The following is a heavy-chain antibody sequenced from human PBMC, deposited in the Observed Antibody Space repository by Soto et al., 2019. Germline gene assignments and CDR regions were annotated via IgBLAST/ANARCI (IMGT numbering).Heavy chain of an antibody. CDR2: IHYSGST. V-gene: IGHV4-59*01. J-gene: IGHJ5*02. CDR1: GGSISSYY. D-gene: IGHD3-10*01. CDR3: ARDRGGVASHWFDP. Sequence: QVQLQESGPGLVKPSETLSLTCTVSGGSISSYYWSWIRQPPGKGLEWIGYIHYSGSTKYNPSLKSRVTISLDTSKNQFSRKLSSVTAADPAVYYCARDRGGVASHWFDPWGQGTLVTVSS.